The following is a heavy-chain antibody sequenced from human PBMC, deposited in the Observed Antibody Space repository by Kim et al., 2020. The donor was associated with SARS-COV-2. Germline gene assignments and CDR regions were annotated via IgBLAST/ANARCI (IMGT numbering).Heavy chain of an antibody. CDR3: ARGGDYGDQRGGY. V-gene: IGHV4-34*01. CDR2: INHSGST. Sequence: SETLSLTCAVYGGSFSGYYWSWIRQPPGKGLEWIGEINHSGSTNYNPSLKSRVTISVDTSKNQFSLKLSSVTAADTAVYYCARGGDYGDQRGGYWGQGTLVTVSS. D-gene: IGHD4-17*01. CDR1: GGSFSGYY. J-gene: IGHJ4*02.